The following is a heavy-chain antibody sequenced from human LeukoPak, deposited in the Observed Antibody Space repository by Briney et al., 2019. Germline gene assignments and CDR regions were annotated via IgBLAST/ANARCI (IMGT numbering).Heavy chain of an antibody. Sequence: SETLSLTCAVYGGSFSGYYWSWIRQPPGKGLEWLGEINHSGSTNYNPSLKSRVTISVDTSKNQFSLKLSSVTAADTAVYYCARVVYDIVLMVYAVAYFDYWGQGTLVTVSS. CDR1: GGSFSGYY. CDR2: INHSGST. D-gene: IGHD2-8*01. V-gene: IGHV4-34*01. J-gene: IGHJ4*02. CDR3: ARVVYDIVLMVYAVAYFDY.